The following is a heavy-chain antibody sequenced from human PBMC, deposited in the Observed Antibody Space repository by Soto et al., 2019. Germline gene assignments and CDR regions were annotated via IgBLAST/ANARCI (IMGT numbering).Heavy chain of an antibody. V-gene: IGHV3-30-3*01. CDR1: GFTFSSYA. D-gene: IGHD3-22*01. J-gene: IGHJ6*02. Sequence: QVQLVESGGGVVQPGRSLRLSCAASGFTFSSYAMHWVRQAPGKGLEWVAVISYDGSNKYYADSVKGRFTISRDNSKNTLYLQMNSLRAEDTAVYYCARDPGDAYYYDSSGYPLGMDVWGQGTTVTVSS. CDR2: ISYDGSNK. CDR3: ARDPGDAYYYDSSGYPLGMDV.